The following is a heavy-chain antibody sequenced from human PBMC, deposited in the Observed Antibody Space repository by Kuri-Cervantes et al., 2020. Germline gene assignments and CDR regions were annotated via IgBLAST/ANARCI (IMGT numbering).Heavy chain of an antibody. CDR3: XRDRGXXCSGGSCWXXEYFFDY. CDR1: GXXXSSYW. J-gene: IGHJ4*02. D-gene: IGHD2-15*01. V-gene: IGHV3-7*01. CDR2: IKQXGSEX. Sequence: GGSLRXXXAXSGXXXSSYWMSWVRXXPXQGLEWVANIKQXGSEXXYVXXVKGRXTIXRDNAXXSLYLXXXSLRAEDTXXYYFXRDRGXXCSGGSCWXXEYFFDYWGQGALVTVSS.